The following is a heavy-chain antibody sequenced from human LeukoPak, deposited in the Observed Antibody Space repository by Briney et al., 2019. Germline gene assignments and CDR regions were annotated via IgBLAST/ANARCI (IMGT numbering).Heavy chain of an antibody. CDR1: GFSFSNYG. CDR3: SKGRGLLEWFFDF. J-gene: IGHJ4*02. V-gene: IGHV3-30*18. Sequence: GGSLRLSCTASGFSFSNYGMHWVRQAPGKGLEWVAAISYDGSNQYYADSVKGRFTISRDNSKNALYLQMSSLRTEDTAVYYCSKGRGLLEWFFDFWGQGTLVTVSS. D-gene: IGHD3-3*01. CDR2: ISYDGSNQ.